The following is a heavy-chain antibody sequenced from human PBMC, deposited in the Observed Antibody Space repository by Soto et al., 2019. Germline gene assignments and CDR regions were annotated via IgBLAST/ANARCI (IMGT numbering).Heavy chain of an antibody. J-gene: IGHJ5*02. CDR2: MNPNSGNT. Sequence: QVQLVKSGAEVKKPGASVKVSCKASGYTFTSYDINWVRQATGQGVEGMGWMNPNSGNTGYEQKFQGRVTMTRNTSISTADMELSSLRSEDTAVYYCAREHDGGVDPWGQGTLVTVAS. D-gene: IGHD3-10*01. V-gene: IGHV1-8*01. CDR3: AREHDGGVDP. CDR1: GYTFTSYD.